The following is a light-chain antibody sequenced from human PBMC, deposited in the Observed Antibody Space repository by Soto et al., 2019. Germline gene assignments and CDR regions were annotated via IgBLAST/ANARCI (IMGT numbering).Light chain of an antibody. V-gene: IGKV3-20*01. CDR2: GAS. CDR1: QSVSSSY. Sequence: EIVLTQSPGTLSLSPGEAATLSCRASQSVSSSYLAWYQQKPGQAPRLIIYGASSRATGIPDRFSGSGSGTDFTLTISRLEAEDVAVYYCQQYGSSPWTLGQGTKVDIK. CDR3: QQYGSSPWT. J-gene: IGKJ1*01.